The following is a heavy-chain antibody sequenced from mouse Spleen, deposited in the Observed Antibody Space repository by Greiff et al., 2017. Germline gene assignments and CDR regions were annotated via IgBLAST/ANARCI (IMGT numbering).Heavy chain of an antibody. J-gene: IGHJ3*01. CDR1: GYTFTSYT. D-gene: IGHD2-4*01. Sequence: QVQLQQSGAELARPGASVKMSCKASGYTFTSYTMHWVKQRPGQGLEWIGYINPSSGYTKYNQKFKDKATLTADKSSSTAYMQLSSLTSEDSAVYYCARERIMITTGFAYWGQGTLVTVSA. V-gene: IGHV1-4*01. CDR2: INPSSGYT. CDR3: ARERIMITTGFAY.